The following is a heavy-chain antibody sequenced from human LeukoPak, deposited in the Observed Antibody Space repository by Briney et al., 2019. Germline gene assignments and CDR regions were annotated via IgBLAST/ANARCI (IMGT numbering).Heavy chain of an antibody. CDR1: GYSISSAYY. J-gene: IGHJ4*02. CDR2: IYHSGST. Sequence: SQTLSLTCTVSGYSISSAYYGGWIRQPPGKGLEWIGSIYHSGSTYYNPSLKSRVTISVDTSKNQFSLKLSSVTAADTAVYYCARGPDYYGSGSYYGFDYWGQGTLVTVSS. CDR3: ARGPDYYGSGSYYGFDY. V-gene: IGHV4-38-2*02. D-gene: IGHD3-10*01.